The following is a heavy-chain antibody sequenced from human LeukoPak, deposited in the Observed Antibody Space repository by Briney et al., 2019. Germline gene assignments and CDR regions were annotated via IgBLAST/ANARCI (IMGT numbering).Heavy chain of an antibody. J-gene: IGHJ4*01. CDR1: GFTFSSYS. D-gene: IGHD6-13*01. V-gene: IGHV3-48*01. CDR3: AISQQGCFDY. CDR2: ISSSSSTI. Sequence: GGSLRLSCAASGFTFSSYSMNWVRQAPGKGLEWVSYISSSSSTIYYADSVKGRFTISRDNAENSLYLQMNSLRGEDTDVSYFAISQQGCFDYWGQGSLVTVSS.